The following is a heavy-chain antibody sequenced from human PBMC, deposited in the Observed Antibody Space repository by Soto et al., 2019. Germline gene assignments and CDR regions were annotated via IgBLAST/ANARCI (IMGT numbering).Heavy chain of an antibody. V-gene: IGHV4-59*01. J-gene: IGHJ4*02. D-gene: IGHD3-3*01. CDR2: IYYSGST. CDR3: ARSYDFWSGYPLDY. CDR1: GGSISSYY. Sequence: PSETLSLTCTVSGGSISSYYWSWIRQPPGKGLEWIGYIYYSGSTNYNPSLKSRVTISVDTSKNQFSLKLSSVTAADTAVYYCARSYDFWSGYPLDYWGQGTLVTVSS.